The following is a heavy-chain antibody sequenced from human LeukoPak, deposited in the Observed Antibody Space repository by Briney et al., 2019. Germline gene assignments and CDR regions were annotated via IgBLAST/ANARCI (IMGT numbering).Heavy chain of an antibody. Sequence: PSETLSLTCTVSGGSISSYYWSWIRQPPGKGLEWIGYIYYSGSTNYNPSLKGRVTISVDTSKNQFSLKLSSVTAADTAVYYCARDLYGSGSYYGYWGQGTLVTVSS. V-gene: IGHV4-59*01. CDR3: ARDLYGSGSYYGY. D-gene: IGHD3-10*01. J-gene: IGHJ4*02. CDR2: IYYSGST. CDR1: GGSISSYY.